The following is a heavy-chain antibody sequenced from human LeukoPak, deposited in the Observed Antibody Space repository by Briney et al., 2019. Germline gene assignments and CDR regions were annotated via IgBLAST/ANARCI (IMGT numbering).Heavy chain of an antibody. CDR3: ARDSSGGSYLDV. CDR2: VGSAANT. J-gene: IGHJ6*02. Sequence: HPGASLRLSCAAYGFTFRTYDMSWVRQTPGKGLEWVSVVGSAANTHYADSVKGRFTISRDNSKNTVYLQMNSLRVEDTAVYYCARDSSGGSYLDVWGQGATVTVSS. D-gene: IGHD1-26*01. V-gene: IGHV3-23*01. CDR1: GFTFRTYD.